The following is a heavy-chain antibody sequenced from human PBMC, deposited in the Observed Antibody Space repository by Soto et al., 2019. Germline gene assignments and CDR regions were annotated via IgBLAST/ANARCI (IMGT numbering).Heavy chain of an antibody. CDR1: GGSISSSSYY. Sequence: SETLSLTCTVSGGSISSSSYYWGWIRQPPGKGLEWIGSIYYSGSTYYNPSLKSRVTISVDTSKNQFSLKLSSVTAADTAVYYCARHRKSSSSGIGWYYYMDVWGKGTTVTVSS. D-gene: IGHD6-13*01. J-gene: IGHJ6*03. CDR2: IYYSGST. CDR3: ARHRKSSSSGIGWYYYMDV. V-gene: IGHV4-39*01.